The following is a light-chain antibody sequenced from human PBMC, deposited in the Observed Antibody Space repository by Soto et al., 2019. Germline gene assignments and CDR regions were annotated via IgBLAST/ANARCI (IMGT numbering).Light chain of an antibody. CDR3: SSYTSRRAYV. Sequence: QSVLTQPASVSGSPGQSITISCTGTTSDIGTYSYVSWYQQHAGKAPKLIIYEVSHRPSGVSNRFSGSKSGSTASLTISGLQAEDEAHYYCSSYTSRRAYVFGSGTKVTVL. J-gene: IGLJ1*01. V-gene: IGLV2-14*01. CDR2: EVS. CDR1: TSDIGTYSY.